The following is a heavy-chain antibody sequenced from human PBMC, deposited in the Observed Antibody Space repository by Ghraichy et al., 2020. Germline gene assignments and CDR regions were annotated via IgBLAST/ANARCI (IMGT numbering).Heavy chain of an antibody. V-gene: IGHV4-61*09. Sequence: SETLSLTCIVSGGSISSGSHYCTWIRQPAGKGLEWIGHIHSSVGTDSNPSLKSRVTISLDTSKNQFSLKLNTVTAADTAVYYCAMLAAYYGSGWRSDYWGQGTLVTVSS. CDR2: IHSSVGT. D-gene: IGHD3-10*01. CDR1: GGSISSGSHY. CDR3: AMLAAYYGSGWRSDY. J-gene: IGHJ4*02.